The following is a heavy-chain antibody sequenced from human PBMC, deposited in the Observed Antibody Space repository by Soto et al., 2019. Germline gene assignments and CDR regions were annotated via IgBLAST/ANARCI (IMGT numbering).Heavy chain of an antibody. CDR2: IYSSGSA. V-gene: IGHV4-4*07. J-gene: IGHJ4*02. CDR3: ATIVGANDY. D-gene: IGHD1-26*01. Sequence: SETLSLTCTVSRASIYTYSWTWIRQPAGKGLQWIGHIYSSGSANYSPSLKGRVSMSVDSSKNQISLKLSSVTAADTAAYYCATIVGANDYWGQGTLVTVSS. CDR1: RASIYTYS.